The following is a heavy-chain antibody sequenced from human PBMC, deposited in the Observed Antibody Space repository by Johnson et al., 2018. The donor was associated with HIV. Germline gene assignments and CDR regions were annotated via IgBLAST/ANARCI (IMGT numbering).Heavy chain of an antibody. V-gene: IGHV3-48*04. CDR2: ISSSGSTI. J-gene: IGHJ3*02. CDR1: GFTFSSYA. D-gene: IGHD2-8*02. Sequence: VQLVESGGGVVQPGGSLRLSCAASGFTFSSYAMHWVRQAPGKGLEWVSYISSSGSTIYYADSVKGRVTISMDNAKNSLYLQINNMRAEDTAVYYCAKHIVLVVYAIGAAFDIWGQGTMVTVSS. CDR3: AKHIVLVVYAIGAAFDI.